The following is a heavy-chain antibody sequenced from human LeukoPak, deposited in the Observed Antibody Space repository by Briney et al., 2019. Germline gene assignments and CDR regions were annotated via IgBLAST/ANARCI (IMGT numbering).Heavy chain of an antibody. D-gene: IGHD5-24*01. CDR3: ARAGEMATIRGGFDY. CDR1: GFTFSSYS. V-gene: IGHV3-21*01. CDR2: ISSSSSYI. Sequence: GGSLRLSCAASGFTFSSYSMNWVRQAPGKGLEWVSSISSSSSYIYYADSVKGRFTISRDNAKNSLYLQMNSLRAEDTAVYYCARAGEMATIRGGFDYWAQGTLVTVSS. J-gene: IGHJ4*02.